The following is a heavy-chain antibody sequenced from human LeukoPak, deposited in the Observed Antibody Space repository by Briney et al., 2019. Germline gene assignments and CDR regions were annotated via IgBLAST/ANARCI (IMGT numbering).Heavy chain of an antibody. J-gene: IGHJ4*02. CDR1: GFTVSSNY. D-gene: IGHD3-10*01. CDR2: IYSGGST. V-gene: IGHV3-53*01. CDR3: ARDVRLSGSYFTDY. Sequence: PGGSLRLSCAASGFTVSSNYMSWVRQAPGKGLEWVSVIYSGGSTYYADSVKGRFTTSRDNSKDTLYLQMNSLRAEDTAVYYCARDVRLSGSYFTDYWGQGTLVTVSS.